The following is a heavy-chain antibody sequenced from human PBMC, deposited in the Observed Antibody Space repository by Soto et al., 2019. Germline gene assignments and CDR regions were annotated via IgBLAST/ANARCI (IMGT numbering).Heavy chain of an antibody. J-gene: IGHJ6*02. CDR1: GGSIGSGGYY. CDR2: IYYSGIT. CDR3: AKDPSKQGYYYGMDV. Sequence: PSETLSLTCTVSGGSIGSGGYYWSWIRQHPGKGLEWIGYIYYSGITYYNPSLKSRVTISRDNSKNTLYLQMNSLRAEDTAVYYCAKDPSKQGYYYGMDVWGQGTTVTVSS. V-gene: IGHV4-31*03. D-gene: IGHD4-4*01.